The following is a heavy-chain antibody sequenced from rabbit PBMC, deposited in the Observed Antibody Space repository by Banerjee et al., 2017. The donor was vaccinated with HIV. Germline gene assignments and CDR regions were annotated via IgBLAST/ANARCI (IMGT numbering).Heavy chain of an antibody. CDR1: GIDFSSYG. Sequence: QQQLEESGGGLVKPGGTLTLTCKASGIDFSSYGINWVRQAPGEGLEWIGCIYTNDDSTYYASWAKGRFTISKTSTTVTLQMTSLTVADTATYFCARAGNGGYGYVSWGQGTLVTVS. D-gene: IGHD6-1*01. CDR2: IYTNDDST. CDR3: ARAGNGGYGYVS. V-gene: IGHV1S45*01. J-gene: IGHJ4*01.